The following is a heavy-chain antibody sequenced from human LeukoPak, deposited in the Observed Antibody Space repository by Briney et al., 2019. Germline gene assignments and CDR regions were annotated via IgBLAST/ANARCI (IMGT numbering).Heavy chain of an antibody. CDR3: ATDLTGSEVRGVRFDY. V-gene: IGHV1-24*01. CDR1: GYTLTELS. J-gene: IGHJ4*02. CDR2: FDPEDGET. Sequence: ASVKVSCKVSGYTLTELSMHWVRQAPGKGLEWMGGFDPEDGETIYAQKFQGRVTMTEDTSTDTAYMELSSLRSEDTAVYYCATDLTGSEVRGVRFDYWGQGTLVTASS. D-gene: IGHD3-10*01.